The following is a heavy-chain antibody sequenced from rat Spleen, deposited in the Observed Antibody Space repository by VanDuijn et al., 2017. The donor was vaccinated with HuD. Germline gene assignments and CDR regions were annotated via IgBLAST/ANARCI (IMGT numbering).Heavy chain of an antibody. CDR3: ARSGHVMDA. J-gene: IGHJ4*01. V-gene: IGHV1-43*01. CDR1: GYTFTSYY. Sequence: QVQLQQSGAELVKPGSSVKMSCKASGYTFTSYYISWMKQTTGQGLECIGYINTGSGGTDYNEKFKGKATLTVDKSSSTAFMQLSSLTPDDSAVYYCARSGHVMDAWGQGASVTVSS. CDR2: INTGSGGT.